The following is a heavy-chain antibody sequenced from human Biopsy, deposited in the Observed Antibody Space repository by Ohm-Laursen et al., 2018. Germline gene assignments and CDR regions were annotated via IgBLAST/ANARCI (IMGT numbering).Heavy chain of an antibody. V-gene: IGHV1-69*04. Sequence: GSSVKVSCKASGGTLITCAISWVRQAPGQGLEWMGRIIPILHVPTYAQSFQGRVTISADKSTSTAYMELSGLRSEDTAVYYCASLEDRTFDKWGQGTLVTVSS. J-gene: IGHJ4*02. CDR3: ASLEDRTFDK. CDR2: IIPILHVP. CDR1: GGTLITCA.